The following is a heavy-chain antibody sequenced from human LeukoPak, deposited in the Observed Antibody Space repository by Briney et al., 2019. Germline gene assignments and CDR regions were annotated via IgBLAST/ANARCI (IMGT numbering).Heavy chain of an antibody. CDR1: GDSISSSSYY. J-gene: IGHJ3*02. Sequence: SETLSLTCTVSGDSISSSSYYWGCIRQPPGKGPEWIGSIYYSGSTYYNPSLKSRVTISVDTSKNQFSLKLNSVTAADTAVYYCARGINDAFDIWGQGTMVTVSS. D-gene: IGHD2/OR15-2a*01. V-gene: IGHV4-39*01. CDR3: ARGINDAFDI. CDR2: IYYSGST.